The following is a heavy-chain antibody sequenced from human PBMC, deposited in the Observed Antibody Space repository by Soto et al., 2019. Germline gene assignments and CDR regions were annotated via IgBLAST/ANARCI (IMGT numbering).Heavy chain of an antibody. Sequence: QVQLVQSGAEVKKPGSSVKVSCKASGGTFSSYTISWVRQAPGQGLEWMGRIIPILGIANYAQKFQGRVKITADKSTSTAYMELSSLRSEDTAVYYCGSGYYRAGFVGYWGQGTLVTVSS. CDR3: GSGYYRAGFVGY. D-gene: IGHD3-3*01. J-gene: IGHJ4*02. CDR2: IIPILGIA. CDR1: GGTFSSYT. V-gene: IGHV1-69*02.